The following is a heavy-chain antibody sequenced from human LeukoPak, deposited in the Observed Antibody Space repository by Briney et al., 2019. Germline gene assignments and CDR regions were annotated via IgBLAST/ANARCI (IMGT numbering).Heavy chain of an antibody. CDR2: IYSSGST. V-gene: IGHV4-59*08. D-gene: IGHD3-10*01. Sequence: SETLSLTCTVSGGSISNYYWTWIRQPPGKGLEWIGYIYSSGSTNYNPSLKSRVTISIDTSKNQFSLRLSSVTAADTAVYYCARGHLWFGVDYWGQGTPVIVSS. CDR1: GGSISNYY. J-gene: IGHJ4*02. CDR3: ARGHLWFGVDY.